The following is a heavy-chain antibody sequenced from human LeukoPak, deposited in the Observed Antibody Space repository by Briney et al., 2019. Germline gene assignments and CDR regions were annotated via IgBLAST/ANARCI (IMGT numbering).Heavy chain of an antibody. CDR1: GFSLRMYG. CDR3: AKAGISSTSFYYFDY. Sequence: GASLRLSCAAFGFSLRMYGLGWVRHAAGQGLEWVYVISGIGGSTYYAGSVKGRFSISRDNSKSTLYLQMNSLRAEDTAVYYCAKAGISSTSFYYFDYWGQGTLVTVSS. J-gene: IGHJ4*02. D-gene: IGHD2-2*01. V-gene: IGHV3-23*01. CDR2: ISGIGGST.